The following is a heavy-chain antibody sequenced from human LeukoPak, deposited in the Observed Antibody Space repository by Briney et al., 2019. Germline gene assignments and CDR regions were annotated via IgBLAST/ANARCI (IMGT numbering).Heavy chain of an antibody. J-gene: IGHJ3*02. V-gene: IGHV1-69*06. CDR1: GYTFSSYG. CDR3: ARDRLSSGWYEGAFDI. Sequence: SVKVSCKASGYTFSSYGIIWVRQAPGQGLEWMGGIIPIFGTANYAQKFQGRVTITADKSTSTAYMELSSLRSEDTAVYYCARDRLSSGWYEGAFDIWGQGTMVTVSS. CDR2: IIPIFGTA. D-gene: IGHD6-19*01.